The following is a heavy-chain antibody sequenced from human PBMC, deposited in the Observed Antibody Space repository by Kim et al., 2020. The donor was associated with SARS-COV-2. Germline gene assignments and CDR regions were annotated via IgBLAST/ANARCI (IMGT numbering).Heavy chain of an antibody. CDR3: AKSRVGYDSSGYYDY. Sequence: GGSLRLSCAASGFTFDDYTMHWVRQAPGKGLEWVSLISWDGGSTYYADSVKGRFTISRDNSKNSLYLQMNSLITEDTALYYCAKSRVGYDSSGYYDYWGQGTLVTVSS. CDR1: GFTFDDYT. CDR2: ISWDGGST. V-gene: IGHV3-43*01. D-gene: IGHD3-22*01. J-gene: IGHJ4*02.